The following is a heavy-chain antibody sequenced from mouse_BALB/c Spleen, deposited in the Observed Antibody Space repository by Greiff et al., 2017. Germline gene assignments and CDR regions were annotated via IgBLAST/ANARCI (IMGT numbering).Heavy chain of an antibody. Sequence: EVQLVESGGGLVQPGGSRKLSCAASGFTFSSFGMHWVRQAPEKGLEWVAYISSGSSTIYYADTVKGRFTISRDNPKNTLFLQMTSLRSEDTAMYYCARRDLAMDYWGQGTSVTVSS. CDR1: GFTFSSFG. CDR3: ARRDLAMDY. J-gene: IGHJ4*01. CDR2: ISSGSSTI. V-gene: IGHV5-17*02.